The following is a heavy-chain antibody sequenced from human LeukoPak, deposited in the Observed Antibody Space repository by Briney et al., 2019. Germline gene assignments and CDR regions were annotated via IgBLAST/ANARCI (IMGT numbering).Heavy chain of an antibody. CDR2: IYYRGNT. CDR3: AKVGSDDHYMDV. D-gene: IGHD6-25*01. V-gene: IGHV4-59*01. CDR1: GDSISGYY. Sequence: SETLSLTCTVSGDSISGYYGGWIRQSPGKGLEWIGYIYYRGNTNYNPSLKSRVTISIDTSKNQFSLRLSSVTTADTAIYYCAKVGSDDHYMDVWGKGTTVTVSS. J-gene: IGHJ6*03.